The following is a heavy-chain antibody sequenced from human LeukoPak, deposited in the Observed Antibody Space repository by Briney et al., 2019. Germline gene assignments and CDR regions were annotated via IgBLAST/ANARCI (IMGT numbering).Heavy chain of an antibody. CDR1: GGTFCSYA. CDR3: ARGTTISREYFDY. J-gene: IGHJ4*02. Sequence: SVKVSCKASGGTFCSYAISWVRQAPGQGLEWMGRIIPILGIANYAQKFQGRVTITADKSTSTAYMELSSLRSEDTAVYYCARGTTISREYFDYWGQGTLVTVSS. CDR2: IIPILGIA. V-gene: IGHV1-69*04. D-gene: IGHD3-3*01.